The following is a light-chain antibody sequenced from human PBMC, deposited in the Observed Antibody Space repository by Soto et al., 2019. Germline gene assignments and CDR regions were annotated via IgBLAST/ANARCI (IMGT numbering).Light chain of an antibody. J-gene: IGLJ1*01. CDR3: SSYTSSSTSSYV. CDR2: DVS. V-gene: IGLV2-14*01. Sequence: QSALTQPASVSGSPGQSITISCTGTSSDVGGYNYVSWYQQHPGKAPKLMIYDVSNRPSGVSNRFSGSKSGNTASLTISRLQAEDEADYYCSSYTSSSTSSYVFGTGTKLTVL. CDR1: SSDVGGYNY.